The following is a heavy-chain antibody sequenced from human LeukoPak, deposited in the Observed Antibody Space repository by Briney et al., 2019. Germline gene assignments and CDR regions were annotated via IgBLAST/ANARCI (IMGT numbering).Heavy chain of an antibody. CDR2: INPNSGGT. D-gene: IGHD6-13*01. J-gene: IGHJ3*02. CDR3: ARCRVYSISWCDAFDI. Sequence: ASVKVSCKASGYTFTGYYMHWVRQAPGQGLEWMGWINPNSGGTNYAQKFQGRVTMTRDTSISTAYMELSRLRSDDTAVYYCARCRVYSISWCDAFDIWGQGTMVTVSS. CDR1: GYTFTGYY. V-gene: IGHV1-2*02.